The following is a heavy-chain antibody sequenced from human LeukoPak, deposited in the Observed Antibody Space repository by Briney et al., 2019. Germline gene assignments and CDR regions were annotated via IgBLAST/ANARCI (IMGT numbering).Heavy chain of an antibody. CDR3: ARNRHYYYYDMDV. CDR1: GFTFSTYW. D-gene: IGHD1-14*01. Sequence: GGSLRLSCAASGFTFSTYWMSWVRQAPGKGLEWVANIKQDGSGKYYVDSVKGRFTISRDNAKNSLYLQMNSLRAEDTAVYHCARNRHYYYYDMDVWGQGTTVTVSS. V-gene: IGHV3-7*05. J-gene: IGHJ6*02. CDR2: IKQDGSGK.